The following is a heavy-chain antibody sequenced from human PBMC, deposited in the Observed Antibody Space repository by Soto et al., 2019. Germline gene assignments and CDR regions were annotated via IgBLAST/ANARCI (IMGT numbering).Heavy chain of an antibody. CDR2: IYYSGSI. J-gene: IGHJ4*02. CDR1: GGSIIGAGYY. V-gene: IGHV4-31*03. Sequence: PSETLSLTCTVSGGSIIGAGYYWNWIRQHPGKGLEWIGYIYYSGSIYYNASLKSRVSISVDTPKSQFSLKLSSVTAADTAMYYCARSNGPYFDYWGEGSLVTVSS. D-gene: IGHD2-8*01. CDR3: ARSNGPYFDY.